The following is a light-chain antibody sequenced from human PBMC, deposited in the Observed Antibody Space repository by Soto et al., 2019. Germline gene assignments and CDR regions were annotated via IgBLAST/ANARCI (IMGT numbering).Light chain of an antibody. CDR2: WAS. V-gene: IGKV4-1*01. Sequence: DIVMTQSPDSLAVSLGERATINCKSSQSLLYSSNNKNYLAWYQQKAGQPPKLLISWASTRESGVPDRFSGSGSGTDFTLTITSLQAEDVAVYYCQQYYGTLPTFGQGTKVEIK. CDR1: QSLLYSSNNKNY. J-gene: IGKJ1*01. CDR3: QQYYGTLPT.